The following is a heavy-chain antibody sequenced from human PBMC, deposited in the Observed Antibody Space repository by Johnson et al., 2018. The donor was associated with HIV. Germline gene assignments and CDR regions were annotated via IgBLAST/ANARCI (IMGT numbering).Heavy chain of an antibody. Sequence: MLLVESGGGVVRPGGSLRLSCAASGFNFDDYGMSWVRQAPGKGLEWVSGLNWNGGRTGYADSVKGRFTISRDNAKNSLYLQMNSLRAEDTALYYCARDVIVLVWYAKVSGFDSWGQGRMVTVSS. CDR1: GFNFDDYG. V-gene: IGHV3-20*04. CDR2: LNWNGGRT. CDR3: ARDVIVLVWYAKVSGFDS. D-gene: IGHD2-8*02. J-gene: IGHJ3*02.